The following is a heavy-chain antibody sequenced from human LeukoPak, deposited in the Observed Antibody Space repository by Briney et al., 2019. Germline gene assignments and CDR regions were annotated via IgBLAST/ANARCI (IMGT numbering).Heavy chain of an antibody. J-gene: IGHJ4*02. CDR2: ISSSSSYI. Sequence: GGSLTLSCAASGFTFDCCGMHWVRQAPGKGLEWVSSISSSSSYIYYADSVKGRFTISRDNAKNSLYLQMNSLRAEDTAVYYCARDYLPTDYWGQGTLVTVSS. V-gene: IGHV3-21*01. CDR1: GFTFDCCG. CDR3: ARDYLPTDY.